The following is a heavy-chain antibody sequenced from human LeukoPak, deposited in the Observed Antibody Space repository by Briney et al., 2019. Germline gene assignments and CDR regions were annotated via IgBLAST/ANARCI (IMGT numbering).Heavy chain of an antibody. CDR1: GFTFSSYA. D-gene: IGHD2-8*01. CDR3: AKDTSIGKYCTNGVCSPFDY. V-gene: IGHV3-23*01. Sequence: GGSLTLSCAGSGFTFSSYAMSWVRKAPGQGLEWVSVISDSGDYTSYADSVRGRFTISRDNSRNTLYLQMISLRPEDTAVYYCAKDTSIGKYCTNGVCSPFDYWGRGTLVTVSS. J-gene: IGHJ4*02. CDR2: ISDSGDYT.